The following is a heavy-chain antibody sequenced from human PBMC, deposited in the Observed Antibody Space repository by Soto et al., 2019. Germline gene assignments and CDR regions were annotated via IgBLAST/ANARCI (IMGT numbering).Heavy chain of an antibody. CDR3: ARSGEAYYDVLTGYYKGSWFDP. J-gene: IGHJ5*02. V-gene: IGHV1-69*01. CDR1: GGSFSYYA. CDR2: IIPLFGTT. D-gene: IGHD3-9*01. Sequence: QVQLVQSGAEVRRTGSSVKVSCKASGGSFSYYAFSWVRQGPGQGLEWMGGIIPLFGTTKYAQTFQGRVTITADESTKIVYMELSRLRSEDTAVYYCARSGEAYYDVLTGYYKGSWFDPWGQGNLVTVSS.